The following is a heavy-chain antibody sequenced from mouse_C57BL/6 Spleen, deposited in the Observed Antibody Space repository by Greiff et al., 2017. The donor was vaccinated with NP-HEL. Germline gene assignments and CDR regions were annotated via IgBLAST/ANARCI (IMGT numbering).Heavy chain of an antibody. J-gene: IGHJ4*01. V-gene: IGHV7-3*01. Sequence: EVKLMESGGGLVQPGGSLSLSCAASGFTFTDYYMSWVRQPPGKALEWLGFIRNKANGYTTEYSASVKGRFTISRDNSQSILYLQMNALRAEDSATYYCARYINLYAMDYWGQGTSVTVSS. CDR1: GFTFTDYY. CDR3: ARYINLYAMDY. CDR2: IRNKANGYTT.